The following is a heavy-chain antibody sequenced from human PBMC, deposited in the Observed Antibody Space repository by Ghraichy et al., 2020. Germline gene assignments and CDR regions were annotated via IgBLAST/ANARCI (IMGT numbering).Heavy chain of an antibody. Sequence: GGSLRLSCAASGFTFSDSAIHWVRQASGKGLEWVGRIRSKANGYATAFAASVGGRFTLYRDDSENTAYLRMNSLKTEDTAVYYCARHSHYTLKVGDVGGQGTTVTVSS. CDR3: ARHSHYTLKVGDV. V-gene: IGHV3-73*01. CDR2: IRSKANGYAT. CDR1: GFTFSDSA. D-gene: IGHD1-26*01. J-gene: IGHJ6*02.